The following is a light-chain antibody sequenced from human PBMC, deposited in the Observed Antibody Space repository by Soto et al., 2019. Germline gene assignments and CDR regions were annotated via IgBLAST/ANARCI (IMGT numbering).Light chain of an antibody. CDR3: VLYMGSGICV. J-gene: IGLJ3*02. CDR1: SGSVSTSYY. V-gene: IGLV8-61*01. CDR2: NTN. Sequence: QAVVTQEPSFSVSHGGTVTLTCGLSSGSVSTSYYPSWYQQTPGQSPRTLIYNTNTRSSGVPDRFSGSILGNKAALTITGAQADDESHYYCVLYMGSGICVFGGGTQLTVL.